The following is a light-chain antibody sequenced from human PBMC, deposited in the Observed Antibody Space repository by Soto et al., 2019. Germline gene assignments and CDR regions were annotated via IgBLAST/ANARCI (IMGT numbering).Light chain of an antibody. V-gene: IGKV3-15*01. Sequence: EIVMTQPPATLSVSPGERATLSCRPSQSVSTNLAWYQQRPGQAPRLLIYHASTRATGIPARFSGSGSGTEFSLTISSLQSEDFALYYCQQYNDWPPITFGQGTRLEIK. CDR3: QQYNDWPPIT. J-gene: IGKJ5*01. CDR1: QSVSTN. CDR2: HAS.